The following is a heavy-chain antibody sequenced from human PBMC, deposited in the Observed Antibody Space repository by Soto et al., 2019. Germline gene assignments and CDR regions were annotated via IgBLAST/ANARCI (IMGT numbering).Heavy chain of an antibody. D-gene: IGHD2-2*01. V-gene: IGHV4-39*01. Sequence: SETLSLTCTVSGGSISSSSYYWGWIRQPPGKGLEWIGSIYYSGSTYYNPSLKSRVTISVDTSKNQFSLKLSSVTAADTAVYYCARPVVPAATFDYWGQGTLVTVSS. J-gene: IGHJ4*02. CDR3: ARPVVPAATFDY. CDR1: GGSISSSSYY. CDR2: IYYSGST.